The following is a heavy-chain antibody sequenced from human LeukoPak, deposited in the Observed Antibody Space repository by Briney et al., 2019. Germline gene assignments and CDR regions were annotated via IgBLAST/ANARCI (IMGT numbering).Heavy chain of an antibody. CDR2: IYPGDSDT. CDR1: GYSFTSYW. D-gene: IGHD3-10*01. J-gene: IGHJ4*02. V-gene: IGHV5-51*01. CDR3: GKKRPGGSFFDY. Sequence: GESLKISCKCSGYSFTSYWIGWVRQMPGKGLEWMGIIYPGDSDTRYSPSFQGQVTISVDKSIRTAYLQWGSLKASDTAMYYCGKKRPGGSFFDYGGQETLVTVSS.